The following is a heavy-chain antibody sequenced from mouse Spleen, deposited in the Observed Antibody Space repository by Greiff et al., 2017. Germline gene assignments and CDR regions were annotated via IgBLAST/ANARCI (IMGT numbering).Heavy chain of an antibody. CDR2: IWSDGST. D-gene: IGHD2-1*01. CDR3: ARMEDIWAYGNYFYYAMDY. Sequence: VKLVESGPGLVAPSQSLSITCTISGFSLTSYGVHWVRQPPGKGLEWLVVIWSDGSTTYNSALKSRLSISKDNSKSQVFLKMNSLQTDDTAMYYCARMEDIWAYGNYFYYAMDYWGQGTSVTVSS. CDR1: GFSLTSYG. J-gene: IGHJ4*01. V-gene: IGHV2-6-1*01.